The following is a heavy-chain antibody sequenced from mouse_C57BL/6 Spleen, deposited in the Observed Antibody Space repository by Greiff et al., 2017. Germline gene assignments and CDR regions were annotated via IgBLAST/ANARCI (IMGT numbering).Heavy chain of an antibody. Sequence: EVQLQQSGPGLVKPSQSLSLTCSVTGYSITSGYYWNWIRQFPGNKLEWMGYISYDGSNNYNPSLKNRISITRDTSKNQFFLKLNSVTTEDTATYYCAREEESWFAYWGQGTLVTVSA. CDR3: AREEESWFAY. V-gene: IGHV3-6*01. J-gene: IGHJ3*01. CDR1: GYSITSGYY. CDR2: ISYDGSN.